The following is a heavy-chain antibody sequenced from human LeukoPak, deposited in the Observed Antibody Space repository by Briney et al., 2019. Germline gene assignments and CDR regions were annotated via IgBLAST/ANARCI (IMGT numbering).Heavy chain of an antibody. D-gene: IGHD6-19*01. CDR3: ARDQWLEENTNWFNP. CDR1: GGTFSSYA. J-gene: IGHJ5*02. Sequence: SVKVSCKASGGTFSSYAISWVRQAPGQGLEWMGGIIPIFGTANYAQKFQGRVTITADKSTSTAYMELSSLRSEDTAVYYCARDQWLEENTNWFNPWGQGTLVTVSS. V-gene: IGHV1-69*06. CDR2: IIPIFGTA.